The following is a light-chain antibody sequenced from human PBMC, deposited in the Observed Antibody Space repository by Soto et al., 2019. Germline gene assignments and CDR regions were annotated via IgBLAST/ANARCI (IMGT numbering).Light chain of an antibody. J-gene: IGKJ1*01. CDR1: QSLNSW. V-gene: IGKV1-5*03. CDR3: QHYNSYSEA. CDR2: KTS. Sequence: DIQMTQSPSTLSGSVGDRVTITCRASQSLNSWLAWYQQKPGKAPKLLIYKTSTLKSGVPSRFSGSGSGTEFTLTISSLQPDDFATYYCQHYNSYSEAFGQGTKVDIK.